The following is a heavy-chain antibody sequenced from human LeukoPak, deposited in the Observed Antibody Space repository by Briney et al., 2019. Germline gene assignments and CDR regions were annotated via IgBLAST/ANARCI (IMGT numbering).Heavy chain of an antibody. CDR1: GFTFSSYS. Sequence: GGSLRLSCAASGFTFSSYSMNWVRQAPGKGLEWVSSISSSSSYIYYADSVKGRFTISRDNAKNSLYLQMNSLRAEDTAVYYCVRGVSISSSWYNDIWGQGTMVTVSS. J-gene: IGHJ3*02. CDR3: VRGVSISSSWYNDI. V-gene: IGHV3-21*04. CDR2: ISSSSSYI. D-gene: IGHD6-13*01.